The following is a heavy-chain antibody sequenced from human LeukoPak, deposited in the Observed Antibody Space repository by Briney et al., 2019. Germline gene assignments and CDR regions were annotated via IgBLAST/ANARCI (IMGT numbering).Heavy chain of an antibody. CDR1: GYTFTDYY. J-gene: IGHJ3*02. V-gene: IGHV1-2*02. CDR3: ARQYEDDAFDI. CDR2: INPSSGGT. D-gene: IGHD2-8*01. Sequence: ASVKVSCKTSGYTFTDYYMHWVRQAPGQGLEWMGWINPSSGGTNYAQKFQGRVTMTRDTSISAAYMELSSLRSEGTAVYYCARQYEDDAFDIWGQGTMVTVSS.